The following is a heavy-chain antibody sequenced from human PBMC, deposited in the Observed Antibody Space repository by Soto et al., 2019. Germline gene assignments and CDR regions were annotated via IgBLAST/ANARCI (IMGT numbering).Heavy chain of an antibody. CDR2: INDSGNI. CDR1: GGSFSGYQ. V-gene: IGHV4-34*02. CDR3: ARGLILWFGELSRRGGYYYYNDV. Sequence: QVQLQQWGAGLLKPSETLSLTCAVYGGSFSGYQWTWIRQTPEMGLEWIGEINDSGNINYNPSLKSRVPILVDTAKKQISLRLSSVTAADTAVYYCARGLILWFGELSRRGGYYYYNDVWGKGTTFKISS. J-gene: IGHJ6*03. D-gene: IGHD3-10*01.